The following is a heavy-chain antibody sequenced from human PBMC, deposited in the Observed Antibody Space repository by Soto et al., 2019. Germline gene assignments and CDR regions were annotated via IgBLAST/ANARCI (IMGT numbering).Heavy chain of an antibody. D-gene: IGHD2-15*01. V-gene: IGHV3-74*01. CDR1: GFSFTRFW. CDR2: IHYDGISN. J-gene: IGHJ4*02. CDR3: ARDGPEDWVEGGGFDF. Sequence: EVQLVKSGGSLVQPGGSLRPSCAASGFSFTRFWMHRVRHVPGKGLVWVARIHYDGISNAYADSATARFTISRDNAKNAVYLQMNSLRTEDTGVYYCARDGPEDWVEGGGFDFWGQGILVTVSS.